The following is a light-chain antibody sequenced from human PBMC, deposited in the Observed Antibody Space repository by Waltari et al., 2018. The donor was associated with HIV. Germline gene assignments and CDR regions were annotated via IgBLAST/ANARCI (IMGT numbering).Light chain of an antibody. CDR2: KDS. CDR3: QSADSSGTYPGNVV. Sequence: SNERTQPPSVTVSPGQTAGITCSAGALPTTYADWYAPKPGQSPVLVIYKDSERPSGIPERFSGSSSGTTVTLTISGVQAEDEADYYCQSADSSGTYPGNVVFGGGTKLTVL. CDR1: ALPTTY. J-gene: IGLJ2*01. V-gene: IGLV3-25*03.